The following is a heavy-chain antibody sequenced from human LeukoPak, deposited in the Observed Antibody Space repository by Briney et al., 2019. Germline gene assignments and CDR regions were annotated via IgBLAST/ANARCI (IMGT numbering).Heavy chain of an antibody. J-gene: IGHJ4*02. D-gene: IGHD3-3*01. CDR3: ARVPYYDFWSGYYPQNLYYFDY. V-gene: IGHV1-18*01. CDR1: GYTFTSYG. Sequence: GASVKVSCKASGYTFTSYGISWVRQAPGQGLEWMGWISAYNGNTNYAQKLHGRVTMTTDTSTSTAYMELRSLRSDDTAVYYCARVPYYDFWSGYYPQNLYYFDYWGQGTLVTVSS. CDR2: ISAYNGNT.